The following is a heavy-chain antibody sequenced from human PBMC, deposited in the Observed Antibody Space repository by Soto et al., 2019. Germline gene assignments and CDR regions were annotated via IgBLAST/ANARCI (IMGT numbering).Heavy chain of an antibody. CDR1: GGTLSSFINYP. CDR3: VRRETSGFLRSFDI. Sequence: ASVKVSCKASGGTLSSFINYPINWVRQAPGQGLEWMGGIVPNVGTVNYAQKFQGRVTITADKSTGTAYMEVSSLRSEDTALYYCVRRETSGFLRSFDIWGPATLVTGSS. J-gene: IGHJ4*02. CDR2: IVPNVGTV. V-gene: IGHV1-69*06. D-gene: IGHD3-3*01.